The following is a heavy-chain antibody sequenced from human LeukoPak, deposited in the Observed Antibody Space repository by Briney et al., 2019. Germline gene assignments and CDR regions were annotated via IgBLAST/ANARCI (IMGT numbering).Heavy chain of an antibody. J-gene: IGHJ6*02. V-gene: IGHV4-4*02. CDR1: GGSISSSNW. CDR3: ARGGWTVTIPNYYYGMDV. CDR2: IYHSGST. Sequence: PSGTLSLTCAVSGGSISSSNWWSWVRQPPGKGLEWIGEIYHSGSTNYNPSLKSRVTISVDTSKNQFSLKLSSVTAADTAVYYCARGGWTVTIPNYYYGMDVWGQGTTVTVSS. D-gene: IGHD4-17*01.